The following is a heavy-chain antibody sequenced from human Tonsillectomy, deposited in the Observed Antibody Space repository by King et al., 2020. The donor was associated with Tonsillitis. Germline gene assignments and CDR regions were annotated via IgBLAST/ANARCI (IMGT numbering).Heavy chain of an antibody. J-gene: IGHJ3*02. CDR3: ARTITYYYDNVGRVDAFDT. CDR2: IYWDNDK. Sequence: ITLKESGPTLVKPTQTLTLTCTFSGFSLSTSGVGVGWIRQPPGKALEWLALIYWDNDKRYSPSLKRRLTITKDTSKNQVVLTMTNMDPVDTATYYCARTITYYYDNVGRVDAFDTWGQGTMVTVSA. V-gene: IGHV2-5*02. CDR1: GFSLSTSGVG. D-gene: IGHD3-22*01.